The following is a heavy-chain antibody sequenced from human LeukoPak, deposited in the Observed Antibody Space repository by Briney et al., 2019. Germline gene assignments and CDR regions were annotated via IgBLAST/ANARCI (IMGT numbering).Heavy chain of an antibody. V-gene: IGHV3-30*04. J-gene: IGHJ6*03. CDR1: GFAFNNYA. Sequence: GRSLRLSCAASGFAFNNYAMHWVRQAPGKGLEWVAVISYDGSNKYYADSVKGRFTISRDNSKNTLYLQMNSLRADDTAVYYCARDYGYSGYGDYYYYMDVWGKGTTVTVSS. CDR2: ISYDGSNK. CDR3: ARDYGYSGYGDYYYYMDV. D-gene: IGHD5-12*01.